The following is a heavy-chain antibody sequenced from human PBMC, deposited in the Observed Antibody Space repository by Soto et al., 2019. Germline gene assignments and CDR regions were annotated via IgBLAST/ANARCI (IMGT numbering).Heavy chain of an antibody. J-gene: IGHJ6*02. CDR3: ARGRGYSYGFGEIRYYYDAMDV. Sequence: SETLSPTCAFNVGSFSGYYWTWIRQPPGKGLEWIGEIDHSGGTNYSPSLKSRVTISVQKSKKQFSLRLTSVTAADTAVYYCARGRGYSYGFGEIRYYYDAMDVWGPGTTVTVSS. D-gene: IGHD5-18*01. CDR2: IDHSGGT. V-gene: IGHV4-34*01. CDR1: VGSFSGYY.